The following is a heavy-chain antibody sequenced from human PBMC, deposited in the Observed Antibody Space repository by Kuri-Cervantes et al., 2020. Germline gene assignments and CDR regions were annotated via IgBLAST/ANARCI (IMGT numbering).Heavy chain of an antibody. V-gene: IGHV3-33*01. D-gene: IGHD5-12*01. CDR2: IWYDGSNK. CDR1: GFTFSSYG. Sequence: GGSLRLSCAASGFTFSSYGMHWVRQAPGKGLEWVAVIWYDGSNKYYADSVKGRFTISRDNSKNTLYLQMNSLRAEDTAVYYCARGDTQFTWHFHYWGQGTLVTVSS. J-gene: IGHJ4*02. CDR3: ARGDTQFTWHFHY.